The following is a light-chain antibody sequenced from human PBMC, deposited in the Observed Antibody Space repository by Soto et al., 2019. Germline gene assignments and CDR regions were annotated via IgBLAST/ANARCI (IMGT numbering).Light chain of an antibody. Sequence: EIVLTQSPATLSLSPGERATLSCRASQSVSSYLAWYQQKPGQAPRLLIYDASNRATGVPARFSGSGSGTDFTLTISSLEPEDSAVYYCQQRSNWWTFGQGTKVDIK. CDR2: DAS. J-gene: IGKJ1*01. V-gene: IGKV3-11*01. CDR3: QQRSNWWT. CDR1: QSVSSY.